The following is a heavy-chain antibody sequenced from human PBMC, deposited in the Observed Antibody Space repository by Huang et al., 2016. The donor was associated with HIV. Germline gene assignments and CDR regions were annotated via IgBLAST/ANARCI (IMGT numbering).Heavy chain of an antibody. V-gene: IGHV3-30-3*01. CDR3: ARDLWLRDLYYYYYMDV. CDR2: ISYDGSNK. CDR1: RFTFSNYA. J-gene: IGHJ6*03. D-gene: IGHD5-12*01. Sequence: QVQLVESGGGVVQPGRSLRLSCAASRFTFSNYAMHWVRQGPGKVLEWVAVISYDGSNKYYADSVKGRFTISRDNSKNTLYLQMNSLRAEDTAVYYCARDLWLRDLYYYYYMDVWGKGTTVTVSS.